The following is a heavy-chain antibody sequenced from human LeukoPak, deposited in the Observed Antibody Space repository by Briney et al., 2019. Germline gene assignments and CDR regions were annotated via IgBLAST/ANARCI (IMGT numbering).Heavy chain of an antibody. CDR1: GFTFSSYG. J-gene: IGHJ4*02. CDR2: IRYDGSNK. D-gene: IGHD3-10*01. V-gene: IGHV3-30*02. Sequence: RPGGSLRLSCAASGFTFSSYGMHWVRQAPGKGLEWVAFIRYDGSNKYYVDSVKGRFTISRGNSKNTLYLQMNSLRAEDAAVYYCAKDPPGSGSYNLDYWGQGTLVTVSS. CDR3: AKDPPGSGSYNLDY.